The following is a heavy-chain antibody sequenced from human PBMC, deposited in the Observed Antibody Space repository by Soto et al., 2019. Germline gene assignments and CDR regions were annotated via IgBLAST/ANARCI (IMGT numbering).Heavy chain of an antibody. CDR3: ASGQQVILRYYYGLDV. V-gene: IGHV3-53*01. CDR1: GFTVSTNY. D-gene: IGHD6-13*01. CDR2: IYYDDGST. J-gene: IGHJ6*02. Sequence: GGSLRLSCAVSGFTVSTNYMSWLRQAPGKGMEWVSVIYYDDGSTYYADSVKGRFSISRDSSRNTLYLQMNSLRAEDTVVYYCASGQQVILRYYYGLDVWGQGTTVTVSS.